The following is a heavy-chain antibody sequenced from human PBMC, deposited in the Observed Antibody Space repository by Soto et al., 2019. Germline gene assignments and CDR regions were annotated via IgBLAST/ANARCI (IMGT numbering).Heavy chain of an antibody. J-gene: IGHJ4*02. CDR3: ARVKTIAMPGFDY. Sequence: GASVKVSCKTSGYVFTGFAIHWMRQAPGQGPEWMGWINTGNGDSKYSEKFQDRVTITRDTSATTAYMELSSLTSEDTAVYYCARVKTIAMPGFDYWDQGTLVTVSS. D-gene: IGHD6-13*01. CDR2: INTGNGDS. CDR1: GYVFTGFA. V-gene: IGHV1-3*04.